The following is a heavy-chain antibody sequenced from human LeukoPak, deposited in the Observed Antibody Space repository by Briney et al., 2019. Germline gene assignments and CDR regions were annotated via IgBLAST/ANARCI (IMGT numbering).Heavy chain of an antibody. J-gene: IGHJ4*02. D-gene: IGHD6-19*01. V-gene: IGHV3-7*01. Sequence: PGGSLRLSCAASGFTFSNHWMSWVRQAPGKGLEWVANIKQDGSEKYYMDSVKGRLSISRDNAKNSLFLQMNSLRGEDTAVYYCARLYTSGCFDYWGQGTLVTVSS. CDR3: ARLYTSGCFDY. CDR2: IKQDGSEK. CDR1: GFTFSNHW.